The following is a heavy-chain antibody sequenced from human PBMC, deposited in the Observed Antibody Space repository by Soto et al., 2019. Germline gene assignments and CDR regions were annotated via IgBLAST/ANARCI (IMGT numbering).Heavy chain of an antibody. CDR2: IYHSGST. V-gene: IGHV4-38-2*02. CDR3: ARDGGTGFYHFDS. J-gene: IGHJ4*02. D-gene: IGHD1-1*01. Sequence: SDTLSLTCAVSGYSISTGFNWGWIRQPPGKGLEWIGSIYHSGSTYYNLSLKSRVTISADTSKNQISLKLISVTAADTALYYCARDGGTGFYHFDSWGEGTLVTVSP. CDR1: GYSISTGFN.